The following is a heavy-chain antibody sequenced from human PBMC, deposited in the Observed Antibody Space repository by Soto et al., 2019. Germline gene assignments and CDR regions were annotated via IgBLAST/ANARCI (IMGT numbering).Heavy chain of an antibody. CDR3: AREFLLRDSYSFFDP. CDR2: IYYSGST. CDR1: GGSISSYY. Sequence: PSETLSLTCTVSGGSISSYYWSWIRQPPGKGLEWIGYIYYSGSTNYNPSLKSRVTISVDTSKNQFSLKLSFVTAADTAVYYCAREFLLRDSYSFFDPWGQGILVSGSS. V-gene: IGHV4-59*08. D-gene: IGHD3-3*01. J-gene: IGHJ5*02.